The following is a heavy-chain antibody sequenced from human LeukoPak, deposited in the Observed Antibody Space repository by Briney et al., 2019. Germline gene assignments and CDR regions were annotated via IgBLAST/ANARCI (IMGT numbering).Heavy chain of an antibody. CDR3: ASCSGGSCYSVGDY. V-gene: IGHV3-21*01. D-gene: IGHD2-15*01. Sequence: GGSRRLSCAASGFTFSSYSMNWVRQAPREGLEWVSSISSSSSYIYYADSVKGRFTISRDNAKNSLYLQMNSLRAEDTAVYYCASCSGGSCYSVGDYWGQGTLVTVSS. J-gene: IGHJ4*02. CDR1: GFTFSSYS. CDR2: ISSSSSYI.